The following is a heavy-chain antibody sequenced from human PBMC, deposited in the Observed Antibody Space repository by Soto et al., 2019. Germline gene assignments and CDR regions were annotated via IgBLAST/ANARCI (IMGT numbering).Heavy chain of an antibody. CDR2: ITSTGDRA. V-gene: IGHV3-23*01. Sequence: GGSLSLSCAASGFAFSSYAMSWVRQAPGKGLEWVSSITSTGDRAYYADSVKGRFTVSRDNSKNTLYLQMNSLRAEDTAVYYCAKYYMVTRSPFDYWGQGTLVTVSS. D-gene: IGHD5-18*01. CDR1: GFAFSSYA. J-gene: IGHJ4*02. CDR3: AKYYMVTRSPFDY.